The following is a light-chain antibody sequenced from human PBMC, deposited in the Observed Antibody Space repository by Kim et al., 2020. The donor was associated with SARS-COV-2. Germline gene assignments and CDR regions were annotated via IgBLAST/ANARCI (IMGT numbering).Light chain of an antibody. CDR3: CSYAGNAGIL. CDR1: SNDVGGYIF. J-gene: IGLJ2*01. Sequence: QSALTQPRSVSGSPGQSVTISCTGTSNDVGGYIFVSWYQQHPGKVPKVMIHDVSKRPSGVPDRFSGSKSGNTASLTISGLQPEDEANYYCCSYAGNAGILFGGGTRLTVL. CDR2: DVS. V-gene: IGLV2-11*01.